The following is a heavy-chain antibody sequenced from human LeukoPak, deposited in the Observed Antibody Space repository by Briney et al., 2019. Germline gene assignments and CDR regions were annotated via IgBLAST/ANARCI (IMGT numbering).Heavy chain of an antibody. V-gene: IGHV4-59*01. CDR1: GGSISSYY. D-gene: IGHD6-13*01. CDR2: IYYTGST. J-gene: IGHJ2*01. Sequence: PSETLSLTCTVSGGSISSYYWSWMRQPPGKGLEWIGYIYYTGSTNYNPSLKGRVTISVDTSKNRFSLRLSSVTAADTAVYFCTRDPSTAADDWYFDLWGRGTLVTVSS. CDR3: TRDPSTAADDWYFDL.